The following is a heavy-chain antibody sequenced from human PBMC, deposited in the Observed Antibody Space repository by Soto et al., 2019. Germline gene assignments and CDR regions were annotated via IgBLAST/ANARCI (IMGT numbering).Heavy chain of an antibody. CDR3: ARVPYYYESSGYGHGNYFDY. V-gene: IGHV4-59*08. J-gene: IGHJ4*02. CDR1: GGSISSYY. Sequence: PSETLSLTCTVSGGSISSYYWSWIRQPPGKGLEWIGYIYYSGSTNYNPSLKSRVTISVDTSKNQFSLKLSSVTAADTAVYYCARVPYYYESSGYGHGNYFDYWGQGTLVTVSS. CDR2: IYYSGST. D-gene: IGHD3-22*01.